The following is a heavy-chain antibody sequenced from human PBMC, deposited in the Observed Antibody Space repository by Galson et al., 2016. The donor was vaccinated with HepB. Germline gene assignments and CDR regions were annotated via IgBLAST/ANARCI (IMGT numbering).Heavy chain of an antibody. D-gene: IGHD1-1*01. CDR1: GVSVTHFY. CDR3: AREQLERPSWFDP. J-gene: IGHJ5*02. V-gene: IGHV4-4*07. CDR2: IFSSGGS. Sequence: SETLSLTCTVSGVSVTHFYWSWLRQPAGKGLEWIGRIFSSGGSIYNPSLRSRVTMSVDTSKNQFSLKLKSVTAADTAVYYCAREQLERPSWFDPWGQGILVTVSS.